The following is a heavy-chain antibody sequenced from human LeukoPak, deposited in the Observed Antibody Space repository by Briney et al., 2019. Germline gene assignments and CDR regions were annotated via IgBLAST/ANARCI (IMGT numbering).Heavy chain of an antibody. CDR1: GFTFSSYA. J-gene: IGHJ4*02. CDR3: ARYGDFDYFDY. Sequence: TGGSLRLSCAASGFTFSSYAMSWVRQAPGKGLEWVSAISGSGGSTYYADSVKGRFTISRDNSKNTVYLQMNSLRAEDTALYYCARYGDFDYFDYWGQGTLVTVSS. D-gene: IGHD4-17*01. V-gene: IGHV3-23*01. CDR2: ISGSGGST.